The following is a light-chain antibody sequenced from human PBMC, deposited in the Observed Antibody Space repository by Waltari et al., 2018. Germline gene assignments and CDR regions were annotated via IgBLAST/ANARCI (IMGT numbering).Light chain of an antibody. J-gene: IGLJ2*01. CDR1: SSDVGGYNY. CDR2: DFP. CDR3: CSYVSTSVL. V-gene: IGLV2-11*01. Sequence: QSALTQRRSVSGSPGQSVTIPCTRTSSDVGGYNYVSCYQQHPDKAPKLMIYDFPKRPSGVPDRFAGSKSGNTASLTISGLQAEDEADYYCCSYVSTSVLFGGGTKLTAL.